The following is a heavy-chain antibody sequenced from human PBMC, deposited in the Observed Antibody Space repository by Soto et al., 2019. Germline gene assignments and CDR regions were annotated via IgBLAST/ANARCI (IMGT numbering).Heavy chain of an antibody. D-gene: IGHD3-10*01. Sequence: PGGSLRLSCAASVFTFSSYAMSWVRQAPGKGLEWVSAISGSGGSTYYADSVKGRFTISRDNSKNTLYLQMNSLRAEDTAVYYCAKDRYYGSGSYRPSYYYYGMDVWGQGTTVTVSS. V-gene: IGHV3-23*01. CDR3: AKDRYYGSGSYRPSYYYYGMDV. CDR1: VFTFSSYA. J-gene: IGHJ6*02. CDR2: ISGSGGST.